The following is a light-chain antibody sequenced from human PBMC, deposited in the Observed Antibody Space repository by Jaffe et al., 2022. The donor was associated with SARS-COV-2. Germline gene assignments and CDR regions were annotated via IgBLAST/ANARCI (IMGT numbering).Light chain of an antibody. CDR3: QQCDSFPSS. V-gene: IGKV1-5*03. J-gene: IGKJ2*01. CDR2: RAS. Sequence: DIQMTQSPSILSASVGDRVNITCRASQSIYSFLAWYQQKPGKAPKVLIYRASNLESGVPSRFSGSGSGTEFTLTISSLQPDDFATYYCQQCDSFPSSFGQGTKLEIK. CDR1: QSIYSF.